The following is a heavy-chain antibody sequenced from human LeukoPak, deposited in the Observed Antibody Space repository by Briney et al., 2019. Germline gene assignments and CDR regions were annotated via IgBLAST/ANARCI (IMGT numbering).Heavy chain of an antibody. D-gene: IGHD3-10*01. Sequence: KSSETLSLTCTVSGDSISSYYWSWIRQPPGKGLDWIGYIHYSGNSNYNPSLKSRVTISVDPSKNQFSLKLSSVTAADTAMYFCARVDGYNYGSFDPWGQGTLVTVSS. CDR3: ARVDGYNYGSFDP. CDR2: IHYSGNS. J-gene: IGHJ5*02. CDR1: GDSISSYY. V-gene: IGHV4-59*01.